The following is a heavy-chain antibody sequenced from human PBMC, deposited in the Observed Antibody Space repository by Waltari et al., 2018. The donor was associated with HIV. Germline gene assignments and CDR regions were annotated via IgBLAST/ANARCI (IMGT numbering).Heavy chain of an antibody. CDR3: ARALPYSTRWFYDAFDI. D-gene: IGHD6-13*01. V-gene: IGHV3-30*01. Sequence: QVQLVESGGGVLQPRRPLILSCSASRFFFSTFALHGVRQAQGEGLEWVALISYDGSDESYADSVKGRFTISRDNSKNTLYLQMNSLRAEDTAVYYCARALPYSTRWFYDAFDIWGQGTMVTVSS. CDR1: RFFFSTFA. CDR2: ISYDGSDE. J-gene: IGHJ3*02.